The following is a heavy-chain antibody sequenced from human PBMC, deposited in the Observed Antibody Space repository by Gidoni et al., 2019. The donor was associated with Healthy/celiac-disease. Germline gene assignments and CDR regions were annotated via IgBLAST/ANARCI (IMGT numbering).Heavy chain of an antibody. CDR2: ISWNSGSI. Sequence: EVQLVESGGGLVQPGRSLRLHCAASGFTFDDYAMHWVRQAPGKGLEWVSGISWNSGSIGYADSVKGRFTISRDNAKNSLYLQMNSLRAEDTALYCCAKADGDYWGQGTLVTVSS. CDR3: AKADGDY. V-gene: IGHV3-9*01. CDR1: GFTFDDYA. J-gene: IGHJ4*02.